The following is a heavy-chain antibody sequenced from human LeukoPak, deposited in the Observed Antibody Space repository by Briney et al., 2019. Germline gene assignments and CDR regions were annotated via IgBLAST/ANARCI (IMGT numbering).Heavy chain of an antibody. CDR3: ARIRDYYGSIAYQGPYYYYGMDV. CDR1: GYSFTSYW. J-gene: IGHJ6*02. CDR2: IYPEDSDP. D-gene: IGHD3-22*01. Sequence: LGESPKISCKGSGYSFTSYWIGWVRQMPGKGLEWMGIIYPEDSDPRYSPSFQGQVTISADKSISPAYVMWRSLKASDTAMYYCARIRDYYGSIAYQGPYYYYGMDVWGQGTTVSVSS. V-gene: IGHV5-51*01.